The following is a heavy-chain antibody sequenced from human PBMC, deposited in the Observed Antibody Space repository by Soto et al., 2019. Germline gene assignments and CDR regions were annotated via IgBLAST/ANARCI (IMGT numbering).Heavy chain of an antibody. CDR3: ARVYPLEMATTQGFDY. CDR2: ISAYNGNT. CDR1: GYTFTSYG. Sequence: QVQLVQSGAEVKKPGASVKVSCKASGYTFTSYGISWVRQVPGQGLEWMGWISAYNGNTNYAQKLQGRVTMTTDTSTSTAYMELRSLRSDDTAVYYCARVYPLEMATTQGFDYWGQGTLVTVSS. D-gene: IGHD5-12*01. J-gene: IGHJ4*02. V-gene: IGHV1-18*04.